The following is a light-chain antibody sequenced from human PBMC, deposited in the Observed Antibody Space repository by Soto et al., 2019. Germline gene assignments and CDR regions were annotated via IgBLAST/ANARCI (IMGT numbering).Light chain of an antibody. CDR3: QQSYSPPPIT. Sequence: DIPITQSPSSLSASVRDRVTITCRTSQSISSYLNWYQQKPGKAPKLLIYTASSLQSGVPSRFSGSGSGTDFTLTISSLQPEDFATYYCQQSYSPPPITFVQGTRLEI. CDR1: QSISSY. V-gene: IGKV1-39*01. J-gene: IGKJ5*01. CDR2: TAS.